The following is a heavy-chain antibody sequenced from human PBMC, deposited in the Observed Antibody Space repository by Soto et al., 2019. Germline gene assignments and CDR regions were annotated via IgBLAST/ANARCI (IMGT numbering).Heavy chain of an antibody. J-gene: IGHJ6*02. Sequence: PSDTLSLTSTVCGGSISSYYCSWIRQPPGKGLEWIGYIYYSGSTNYNPSLKSRVTISVDTSKNQFSLKLSSVTAADTAVYYCARSGIDGMDVWGQGTTVTVSS. CDR3: ARSGIDGMDV. D-gene: IGHD6-13*01. CDR1: GGSISSYY. CDR2: IYYSGST. V-gene: IGHV4-59*07.